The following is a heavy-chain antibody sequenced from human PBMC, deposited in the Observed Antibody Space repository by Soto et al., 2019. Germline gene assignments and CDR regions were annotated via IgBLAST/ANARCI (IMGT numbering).Heavy chain of an antibody. J-gene: IGHJ5*02. CDR3: AHSKGATSGWYGWFDP. CDR1: EFSLDTTGVG. CDR2: VYWNYDK. D-gene: IGHD6-19*01. Sequence: TGVLPPETLPLTCTFSEFSLDTTGVGVGWIRQPPGKALEWLALVYWNYDKRFSPSLWGRITITKDSSNNQVVLTMTNVGSDDTATYYCAHSKGATSGWYGWFDPWGPGILVTVSS. V-gene: IGHV2-5*01.